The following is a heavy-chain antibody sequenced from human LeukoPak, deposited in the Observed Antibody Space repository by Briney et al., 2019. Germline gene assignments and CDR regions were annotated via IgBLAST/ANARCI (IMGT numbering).Heavy chain of an antibody. CDR2: IGGSGGST. CDR1: GFTFSSYA. Sequence: GGSLRLSCAASGFTFSSYAISWVRQAPGKGLESVSAIGGSGGSTYYADSVKGRFTISRDNSKNTLYLQMNSLRAEDTAVYYCANLVWELSYFDYWGQGTLVTVSS. D-gene: IGHD1-26*01. CDR3: ANLVWELSYFDY. V-gene: IGHV3-23*01. J-gene: IGHJ4*02.